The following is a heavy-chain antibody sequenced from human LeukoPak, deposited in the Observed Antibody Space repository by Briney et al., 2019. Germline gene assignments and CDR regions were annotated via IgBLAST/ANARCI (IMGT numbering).Heavy chain of an antibody. CDR1: GGTFSSYA. D-gene: IGHD3-3*01. Sequence: SVKVSCKASGGTFSSYAISWVRQAPGQGLEWMGGIIPIFGTANYAQKFQGRVTITADESTSTAYMELSSLRSEDTAVYYCARKGYDFWSGYYTGIGFWFDPWGQGTLVTVSS. CDR2: IIPIFGTA. CDR3: ARKGYDFWSGYYTGIGFWFDP. J-gene: IGHJ5*02. V-gene: IGHV1-69*13.